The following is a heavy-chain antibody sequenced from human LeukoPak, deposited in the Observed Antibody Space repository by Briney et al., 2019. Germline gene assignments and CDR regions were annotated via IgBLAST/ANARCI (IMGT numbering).Heavy chain of an antibody. Sequence: ASVKVSYKTSGYTFTSYYMHWVRQAPGQGLEWMGIINPSNGSTSYAQKFQGRVTMTRDMSTSTVYMELSSLRSEDTAVYYCARDHDSSGYLDYWGQGTLVTASS. CDR2: INPSNGST. CDR3: ARDHDSSGYLDY. D-gene: IGHD3-22*01. V-gene: IGHV1-46*01. CDR1: GYTFTSYY. J-gene: IGHJ4*02.